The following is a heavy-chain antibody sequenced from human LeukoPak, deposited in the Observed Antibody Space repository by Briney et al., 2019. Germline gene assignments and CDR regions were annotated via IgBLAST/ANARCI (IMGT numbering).Heavy chain of an antibody. J-gene: IGHJ6*02. CDR2: INPNSGGT. CDR3: ARETMIDYYYYYGMDV. CDR1: GYTFTGYY. Sequence: GASVKVSRKASGYTFTGYYMHWVRQAPGQGLEWMGRINPNSGGTNYAQKFQGRVTMTRDASISTAYMELSRLRSDDTAVYYCARETMIDYYYYYGMDVWGQGTTVTVSS. V-gene: IGHV1-2*06. D-gene: IGHD2-21*01.